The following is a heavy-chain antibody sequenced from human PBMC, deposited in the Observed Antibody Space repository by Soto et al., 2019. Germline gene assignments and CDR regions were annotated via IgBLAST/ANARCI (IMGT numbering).Heavy chain of an antibody. CDR1: GYTFTSYA. CDR3: AGPATNNVLRYFDWLSPFDY. D-gene: IGHD3-9*01. CDR2: INAGNGNT. Sequence: QVQLVQSGAEVKKPGASVKVSCKASGYTFTSYAMHWVRQAPGQRLEWMGWINAGNGNTKYSQKFQGRVTITRDTSASTAYMELSSLRSEDTAVYYCAGPATNNVLRYFDWLSPFDYWGQGTLVTVSS. V-gene: IGHV1-3*01. J-gene: IGHJ4*02.